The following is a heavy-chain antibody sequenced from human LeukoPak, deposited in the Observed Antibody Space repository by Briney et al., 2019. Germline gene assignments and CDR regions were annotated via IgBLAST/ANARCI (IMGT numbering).Heavy chain of an antibody. CDR2: IYYSGST. Sequence: SETLSLTCTVSGGSISSGGYYWSWIRQHPGKGLEWIGYIYYSGSTYYNPSLKSRVTISVDTSKNQFSLKLSSVTAADTAVYYCARGANRTSDYFDYWGQGTLVTVSS. CDR3: ARGANRTSDYFDY. CDR1: GGSISSGGYY. D-gene: IGHD1-14*01. V-gene: IGHV4-31*03. J-gene: IGHJ4*02.